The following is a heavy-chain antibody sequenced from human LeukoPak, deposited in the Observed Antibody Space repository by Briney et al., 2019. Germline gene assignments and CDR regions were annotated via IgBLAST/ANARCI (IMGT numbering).Heavy chain of an antibody. D-gene: IGHD3-22*01. V-gene: IGHV7-4-1*02. CDR1: GYTFTSYA. J-gene: IGHJ4*02. CDR2: INTNTGNP. CDR3: ARAVTIGGDYYDSSGPSYYFDY. Sequence: GASVKVSCKASGYTFTSYAMNWVRQAPGQGLEWMGWINTNTGNPTYAQGFTGRFVFSLDTSVSTAYLQISSLKAEDTAVYYCARAVTIGGDYYDSSGPSYYFDYWGQGTLVTVSS.